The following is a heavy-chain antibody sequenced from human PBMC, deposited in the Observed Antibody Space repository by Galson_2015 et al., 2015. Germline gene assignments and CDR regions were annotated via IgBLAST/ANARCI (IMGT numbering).Heavy chain of an antibody. Sequence: SLRLSCAASGFTFSSYAMSWVRQAPGKGLERVSAISGSGGSAYYADSVKGRFTISRDNSKNTLYLQMNSLRAEDTAVYYCAKSGWELLGFDYWGQGTLVTVSS. J-gene: IGHJ4*02. CDR3: AKSGWELLGFDY. D-gene: IGHD1-26*01. CDR2: ISGSGGSA. CDR1: GFTFSSYA. V-gene: IGHV3-23*01.